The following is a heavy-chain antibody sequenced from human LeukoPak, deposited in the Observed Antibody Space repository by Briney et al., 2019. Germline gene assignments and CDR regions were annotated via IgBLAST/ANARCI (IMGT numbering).Heavy chain of an antibody. CDR2: ISSNGGST. CDR1: GFTFSSYA. V-gene: IGHV3-64D*09. CDR3: VKGPYSGSYYY. J-gene: IGHJ4*02. D-gene: IGHD1-26*01. Sequence: GGSLRLSCSASGFTFSSYAMHWVRQAPGKGLEYVSAISSNGGSTYYADSVKGRFTISRDNSKNTLYLQMSSLTAEDTAVYYCVKGPYSGSYYYWGQGTLVTVSS.